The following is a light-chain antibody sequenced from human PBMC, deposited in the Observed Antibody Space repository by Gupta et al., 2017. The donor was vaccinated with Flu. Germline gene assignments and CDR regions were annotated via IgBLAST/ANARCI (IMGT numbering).Light chain of an antibody. CDR1: SSAVGGYNY. CDR2: DVS. Sequence: QSALTQPRPVSGSPGPSVTISCTGTSSAVGGYNYVSWYQQHPGKAPKLMIYDVSKRPAGVPDRFSGSKSGNAASLTISGRQAEEEADYYYCSYAGSDTWVFGGGTKLTVL. J-gene: IGLJ3*02. CDR3: CSYAGSDTWV. V-gene: IGLV2-11*01.